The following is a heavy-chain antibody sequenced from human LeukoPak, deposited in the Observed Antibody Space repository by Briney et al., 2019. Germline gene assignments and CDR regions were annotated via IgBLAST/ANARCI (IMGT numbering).Heavy chain of an antibody. CDR1: GYSFTSYW. V-gene: IGHV5-51*01. J-gene: IGHJ6*02. CDR2: IYPGDSDT. D-gene: IGHD5-12*01. Sequence: GESLKISCKGSGYSFTSYWIGWVRQMPGKGLEWMGIIYPGDSDTTYSPSFQGQVTISADKSISTAYLQWSSLKASDTAMYYCARAIIPNYYYYGMDVWGQGTTVTVSS. CDR3: ARAIIPNYYYYGMDV.